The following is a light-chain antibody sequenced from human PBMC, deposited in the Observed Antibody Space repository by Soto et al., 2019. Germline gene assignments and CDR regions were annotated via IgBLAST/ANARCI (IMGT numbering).Light chain of an antibody. J-gene: IGLJ2*01. CDR3: AAWDDSLSGVV. CDR1: SSNIGSNY. Sequence: QSVLTQPPSASGTPGQRVTISCSGSSSNIGSNYVYWYQQLPGTAPKLLIYSNNQRPSGVPDRFSVSKSGTSASLAISGLRSEDEADYYCAAWDDSLSGVVFGGGTQLTVL. CDR2: SNN. V-gene: IGLV1-47*02.